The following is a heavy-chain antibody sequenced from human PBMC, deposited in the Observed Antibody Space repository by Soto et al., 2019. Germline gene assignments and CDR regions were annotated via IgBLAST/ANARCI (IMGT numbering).Heavy chain of an antibody. CDR1: GDSVSSGGAY. J-gene: IGHJ4*02. CDR2: IYYSGSA. Sequence: QVQLQESGPGLVKPSQTLSLTCTVSGDSVSSGGAYWSWIRQHPGKGLEWIGYIYYSGSANYTPSLKSRLTISLDTSQNQVSLRLSSVTAADTAVYYCARLKSRYYKIISHSFGYWGRGTLVTVSS. V-gene: IGHV4-31*03. D-gene: IGHD3-10*01. CDR3: ARLKSRYYKIISHSFGY.